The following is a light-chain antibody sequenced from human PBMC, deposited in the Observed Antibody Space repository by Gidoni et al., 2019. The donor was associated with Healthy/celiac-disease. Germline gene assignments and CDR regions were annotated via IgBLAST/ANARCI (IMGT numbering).Light chain of an antibody. J-gene: IGKJ4*01. Sequence: EIVMTQSPATLSVSPGERATRPCRASQSVSSNLAWYQQKPGQAPRLLIYGASTRATDIPARFSGSGSGAELALTISSLQSEDFAVYYCQQYNDWPLTFGGGTKVEIK. CDR1: QSVSSN. CDR3: QQYNDWPLT. V-gene: IGKV3-15*01. CDR2: GAS.